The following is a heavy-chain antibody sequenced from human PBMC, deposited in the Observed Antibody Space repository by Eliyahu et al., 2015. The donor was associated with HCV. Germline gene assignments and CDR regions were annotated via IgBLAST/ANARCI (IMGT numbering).Heavy chain of an antibody. J-gene: IGHJ5*02. Sequence: QVQLQESGPGLVKPSQTLSLTCTFSGGSISSGGYXWXWIRQHPGKGLEWIGYIYYSGSTYYNPSLKSRVTISVDTSKNQFSLKLSSVTAADTAVYYCARYVDRRVPAAIGVDNWFDPAGAREPWSPSPQ. V-gene: IGHV4-31*03. D-gene: IGHD2-2*01. CDR2: IYYSGST. CDR3: ARYVDRRVPAAIGVDNWFDPA. CDR1: GGSISSGGYX.